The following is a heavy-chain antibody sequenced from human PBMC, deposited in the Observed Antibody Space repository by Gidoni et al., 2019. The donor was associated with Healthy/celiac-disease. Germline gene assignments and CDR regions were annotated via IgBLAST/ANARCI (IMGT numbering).Heavy chain of an antibody. CDR3: AKSQGIAAAGTLDY. CDR1: GFTFDDYA. D-gene: IGHD6-13*01. J-gene: IGHJ4*02. CDR2: SSWNSGSI. V-gene: IGHV3-9*01. Sequence: EVQLVESGGGLVQPGRSLRLSCAASGFTFDDYAMHWVRQAPGKGLEWVSGSSWNSGSIGYADSVKGRFTISRDNAKNSLYLQMNSLRAEDTALYYCAKSQGIAAAGTLDYWGQGTLVTVSS.